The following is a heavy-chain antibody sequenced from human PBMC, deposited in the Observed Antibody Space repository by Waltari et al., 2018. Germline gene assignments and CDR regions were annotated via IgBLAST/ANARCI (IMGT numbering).Heavy chain of an antibody. V-gene: IGHV3-30*02. D-gene: IGHD5-18*01. CDR3: AITAMVSAGLDY. J-gene: IGHJ4*02. Sequence: QVQLVESGGGVVQPGGSLRLSCAASGFTFSSYGMHWVRQAPGKVLALVSFIRYDGSNKYYADSVKGRFTISRDNSKNTLYLQMNSLRAEDTAVYYCAITAMVSAGLDYWGQGTLATVSS. CDR2: IRYDGSNK. CDR1: GFTFSSYG.